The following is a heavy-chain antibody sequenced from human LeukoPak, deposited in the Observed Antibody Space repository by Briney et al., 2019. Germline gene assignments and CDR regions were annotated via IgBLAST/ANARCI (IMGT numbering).Heavy chain of an antibody. CDR2: IYSTGDT. V-gene: IGHV4-59*01. CDR3: ARGSRVYDRSGFHTWNDY. Sequence: PSETLSLTCTVSGASINNYYWSWVRQPPLKGLEWIGYIYSTGDTSYNPSLESRLSISMDTSKNHFSLEITSVTAADTAVYYCARGSRVYDRSGFHTWNDYWGHGTLVTVSS. CDR1: GASINNYY. D-gene: IGHD3-22*01. J-gene: IGHJ4*03.